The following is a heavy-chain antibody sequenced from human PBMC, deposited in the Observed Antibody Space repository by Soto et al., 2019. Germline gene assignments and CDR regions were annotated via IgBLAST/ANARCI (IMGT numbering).Heavy chain of an antibody. CDR3: ARRGNIAAAGTGWFDP. J-gene: IGHJ5*02. CDR1: GYTFTNYA. V-gene: IGHV1-3*01. D-gene: IGHD6-13*01. CDR2: INAGNGNT. Sequence: ASVKVSCKASGYTFTNYAMHWVRQAPGQRLEWMGWINAGNGNTKYSQKFQGRVTITRDTSASTAYMELSSLRSEDTAVYYCARRGNIAAAGTGWFDPWGQGTLVTVSS.